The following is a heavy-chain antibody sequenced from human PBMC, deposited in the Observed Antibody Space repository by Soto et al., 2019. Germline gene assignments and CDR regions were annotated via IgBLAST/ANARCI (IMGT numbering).Heavy chain of an antibody. J-gene: IGHJ6*03. D-gene: IGHD4-4*01. Sequence: SETLSLTCTVSGGSISSGSYYWTWIRQHPGKGLEWIGSIYYSGSTYYNPSLKSRVTISVDTSKNQFSLKLSSVTAADTAVYYCATDYSNINYYYYYMDVWGKGTTVTVSS. CDR1: GGSISSGSYY. CDR3: ATDYSNINYYYYYMDV. V-gene: IGHV4-39*01. CDR2: IYYSGST.